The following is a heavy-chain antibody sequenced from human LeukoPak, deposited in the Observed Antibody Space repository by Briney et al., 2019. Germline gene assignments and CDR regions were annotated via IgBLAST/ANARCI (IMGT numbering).Heavy chain of an antibody. V-gene: IGHV1-3*01. D-gene: IGHD3-10*01. CDR3: ARDRGVTMVRGVIDSFDY. J-gene: IGHJ4*02. CDR2: INAGNGYT. CDR1: GYTFTNYA. Sequence: ASVKVSCKTSGYTFTNYAMQWVRRAPGQRLEWKGWINAGNGYTKYSQKFQGRVTITRDTSASIAYMKLSSLRSEDTAVYYCARDRGVTMVRGVIDSFDYWGQGTLVTVSS.